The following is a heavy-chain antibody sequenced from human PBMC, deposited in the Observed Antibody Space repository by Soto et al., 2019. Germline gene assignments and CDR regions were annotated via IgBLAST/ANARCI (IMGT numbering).Heavy chain of an antibody. J-gene: IGHJ6*02. V-gene: IGHV4-59*01. Sequence: LSLTCTVSGGSISSYYWSWIRQPPGKGLEWIGYIYYSGSTNYNPSLKSRVTISVDTSKNQFSLKLSSVTAADTAVYYCARGGMVRGLHGMDVWGQGTTVTVSS. CDR2: IYYSGST. D-gene: IGHD3-10*01. CDR3: ARGGMVRGLHGMDV. CDR1: GGSISSYY.